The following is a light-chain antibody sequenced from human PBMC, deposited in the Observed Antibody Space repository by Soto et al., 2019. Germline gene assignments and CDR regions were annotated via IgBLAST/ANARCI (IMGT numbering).Light chain of an antibody. J-gene: IGKJ2*01. CDR3: HQFGSSPPAFT. Sequence: ESMLMQSPGTLPLSPGERATLSCRASQSVSTRYLAWYQQKPGQAPRLLIYGASIRATGIPDRFSGSGSGTDFTLTISRLEPEDFAVYYCHQFGSSPPAFTFGQGTKLEI. CDR1: QSVSTRY. V-gene: IGKV3-20*01. CDR2: GAS.